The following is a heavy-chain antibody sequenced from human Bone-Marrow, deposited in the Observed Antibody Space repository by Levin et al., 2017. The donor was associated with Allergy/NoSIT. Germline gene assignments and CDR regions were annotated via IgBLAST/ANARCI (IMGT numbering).Heavy chain of an antibody. CDR1: GFTFSSFA. J-gene: IGHJ3*02. CDR2: ISSDGAKK. CDR3: EKEGEDNGYDPEGAFDI. V-gene: IGHV3-30*18. Sequence: SCAVSGFTFSSFAMHWIRQAPGKGLEWVAVISSDGAKKNYADPVKGRFTISRDNSKNTLYLQMNSLRPEDTAVYYCEKEGEDNGYDPEGAFDIWGRGTMVAVSS. D-gene: IGHD5-12*01.